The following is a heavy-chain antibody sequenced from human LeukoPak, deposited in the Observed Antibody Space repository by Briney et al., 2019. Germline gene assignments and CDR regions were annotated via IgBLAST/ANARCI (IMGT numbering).Heavy chain of an antibody. Sequence: GGSLRLSCEASGLTFSRYWMHWVRQPPGGGLVWVSPANPDGSTTKYADSVKGRFTISRDNAKNTLYLQMNSLGVEETGTYHCATRAGSGNNRPPDVFDIWGQGALVTVSS. D-gene: IGHD4-23*01. CDR3: ATRAGSGNNRPPDVFDI. CDR2: ANPDGSTT. CDR1: GLTFSRYW. V-gene: IGHV3-74*01. J-gene: IGHJ3*02.